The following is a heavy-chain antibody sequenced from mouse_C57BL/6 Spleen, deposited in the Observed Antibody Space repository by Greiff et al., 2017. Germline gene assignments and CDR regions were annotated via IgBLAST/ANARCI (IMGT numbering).Heavy chain of an antibody. CDR2: IDPNSGCT. CDR1: GYTFTSYW. CDR3: ATQGYLAWCAY. D-gene: IGHD5-1*01. Sequence: VQLQQPGAELVKPGASVKLSCKASGYTFTSYWMHWVKQRPGRGLEWIGRIDPNSGCTKYNEKFKSKATLTVDKPSITAYMQLSSLTSEDSAVSYCATQGYLAWCAYWGQGTLVTVSA. J-gene: IGHJ3*01. V-gene: IGHV1-72*01.